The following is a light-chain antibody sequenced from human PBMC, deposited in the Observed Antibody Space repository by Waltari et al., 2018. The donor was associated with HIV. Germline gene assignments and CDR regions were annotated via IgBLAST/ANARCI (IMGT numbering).Light chain of an antibody. CDR3: QQYNNWASWT. J-gene: IGKJ1*01. Sequence: EIVMTQSPATLSLSPGERATLSCRASQSVSSNLAWYQQKPVLAPRLLIYGASTRATGIPARFSGSGSGTDFTLTISSLQSEDFAVYDCQQYNNWASWTFGQGTNVEI. V-gene: IGKV3-15*01. CDR1: QSVSSN. CDR2: GAS.